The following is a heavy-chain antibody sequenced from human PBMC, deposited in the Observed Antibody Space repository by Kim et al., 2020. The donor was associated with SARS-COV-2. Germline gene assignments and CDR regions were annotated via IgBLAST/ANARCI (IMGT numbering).Heavy chain of an antibody. CDR3: ARSPPYYFDY. CDR2: ST. J-gene: IGHJ4*02. V-gene: IGHV3-66*01. Sequence: STYYADSVKGRFTISRDNSKNTLYLQMNSLRAEDTAVYYCARSPPYYFDYWGQGTLVNVSS.